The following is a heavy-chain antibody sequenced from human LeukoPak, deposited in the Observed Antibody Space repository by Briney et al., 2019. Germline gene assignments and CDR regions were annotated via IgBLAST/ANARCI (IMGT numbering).Heavy chain of an antibody. J-gene: IGHJ4*02. CDR1: GYTFTDFA. CDR2: INTNTGNP. CDR3: ARVYEFWSDY. D-gene: IGHD3-3*01. V-gene: IGHV7-4-1*02. Sequence: ASVKVSCKASGYTFTDFALNWVRQAPGQGLEWMGWINTNTGNPTYARDFTGRFVLSLDTPVNTAYLQISSLKAEDTAIYYCARVYEFWSDYWGQGTLVTVSS.